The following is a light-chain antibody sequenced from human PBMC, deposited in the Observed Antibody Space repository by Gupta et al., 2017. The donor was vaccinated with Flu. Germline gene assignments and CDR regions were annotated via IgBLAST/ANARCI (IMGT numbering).Light chain of an antibody. CDR3: QSYDSSNQGV. Sequence: FMLTQPHSVSESPGNTVTISCTRSSGSIASNYVQWYQQRPGSSPTTVIYEDNQRPSGVPDRFSGSIDSSSNSASLTISGLKTEDEADYYCQSYDSSNQGVFGGGTKLTVL. J-gene: IGLJ3*02. V-gene: IGLV6-57*01. CDR1: SGSIASNY. CDR2: EDN.